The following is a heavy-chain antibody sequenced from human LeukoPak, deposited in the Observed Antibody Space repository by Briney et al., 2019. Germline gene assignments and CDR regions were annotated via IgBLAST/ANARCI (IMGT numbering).Heavy chain of an antibody. CDR3: ATHDCSSTSCYPQTRELSTDYYYYGKDV. J-gene: IGHJ6*02. V-gene: IGHV1-24*01. Sequence: ASVKVSCKVSGYTLTELSMHWVRQAPGKGLEWMGGFDPEDGETIYAQKFQGRVTMTEDTSTDTAYMELSSLRSEDTAVYYCATHDCSSTSCYPQTRELSTDYYYYGKDVWGQGTMVTVSS. D-gene: IGHD2-2*01. CDR1: GYTLTELS. CDR2: FDPEDGET.